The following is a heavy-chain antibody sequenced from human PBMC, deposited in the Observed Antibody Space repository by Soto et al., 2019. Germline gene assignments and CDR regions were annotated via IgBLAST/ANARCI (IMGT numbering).Heavy chain of an antibody. CDR3: ARDVARYQLLPWPGYGMDV. D-gene: IGHD2-2*01. CDR2: ISAYNGNT. CDR1: GYTFTSYG. Sequence: QVRLVQSGAEVKKPGASVKVSYKASGYTFTSYGISWVRQAPGQGLEWMGWISAYNGNTNYAQKLQGRVTMTTDTSTSTAYMELRSLRSDDTAVYYCARDVARYQLLPWPGYGMDVWGQGTTVTVSS. J-gene: IGHJ6*02. V-gene: IGHV1-18*04.